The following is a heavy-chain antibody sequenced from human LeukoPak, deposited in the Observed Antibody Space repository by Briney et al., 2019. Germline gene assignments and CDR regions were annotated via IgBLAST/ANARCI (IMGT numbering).Heavy chain of an antibody. Sequence: PSETLSLTCTVSGGSISSGSYYWSWIRQPAGKGLEWIGRIYTSGSTNYNPSLKSRVTISVDTSKNQFSLKLSSVTAADTAVYYCARTSLFSYYGSGSYSWGQGTLVTVSS. J-gene: IGHJ5*02. V-gene: IGHV4-61*02. CDR3: ARTSLFSYYGSGSYS. CDR2: IYTSGST. CDR1: GGSISSGSYY. D-gene: IGHD3-10*01.